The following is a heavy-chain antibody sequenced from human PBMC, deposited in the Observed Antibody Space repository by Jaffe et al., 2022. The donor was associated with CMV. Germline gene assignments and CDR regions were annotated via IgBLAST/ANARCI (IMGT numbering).Heavy chain of an antibody. CDR3: ARFQYSSGSDY. Sequence: QVQLQESGPGLVKPSETLSLTCTVSGGSISSYYWSWIRQPPGKGLEWIGYIYYSGSTNYNPSLKSRVTISVDTSKNQFSLKLSSVTAADTAVYYCARFQYSSGSDYWGQGTLVTVSS. CDR1: GGSISSYY. CDR2: IYYSGST. D-gene: IGHD6-19*01. V-gene: IGHV4-59*01. J-gene: IGHJ4*02.